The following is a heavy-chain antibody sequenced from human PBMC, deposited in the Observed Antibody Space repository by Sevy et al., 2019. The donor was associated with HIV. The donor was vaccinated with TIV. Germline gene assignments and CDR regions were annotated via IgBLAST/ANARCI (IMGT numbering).Heavy chain of an antibody. Sequence: SETLSLTCTVSGGSISSNYWSWIRQPPGKGLEWIGYIYSSGSSYNPSLKSRVSISMDTSKNQFSLKLNSVTAADTAVYYGARLSGYSYGDFDYWGQGTLVTVSS. CDR2: IYSSGSS. CDR1: GGSISSNY. J-gene: IGHJ4*02. D-gene: IGHD5-18*01. V-gene: IGHV4-59*01. CDR3: ARLSGYSYGDFDY.